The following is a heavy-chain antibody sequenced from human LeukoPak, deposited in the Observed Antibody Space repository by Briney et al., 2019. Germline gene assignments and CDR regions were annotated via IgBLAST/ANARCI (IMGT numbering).Heavy chain of an antibody. CDR2: ISAYNGNT. V-gene: IGHV1-18*01. CDR1: GYTFTSYG. J-gene: IGHJ4*02. D-gene: IGHD2-15*01. Sequence: ASVKVSCKASGYTFTSYGISWVRQAPGQGLEWMGWISAYNGNTNYAQKLQGRVTMTTDTSTSTAYMELRSLRSDDTAVYYCARVRRYCSGGSCHFDYWGQGTLVTVSS. CDR3: ARVRRYCSGGSCHFDY.